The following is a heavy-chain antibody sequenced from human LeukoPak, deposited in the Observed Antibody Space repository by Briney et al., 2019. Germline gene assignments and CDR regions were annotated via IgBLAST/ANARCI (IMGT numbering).Heavy chain of an antibody. V-gene: IGHV1-8*01. CDR1: GYTFTSYD. CDR2: MNPKSAKT. Sequence: GASVKVSCKASGYTFTSYDISWVRQAPGQGLEWMGWMNPKSAKTGYAQKFQGRVTMTSNTSITTAYMELNSLRSDDTAVYYCARVARRPYDWLSRPDYFDYWGQGTLVTVSS. D-gene: IGHD3-9*01. CDR3: ARVARRPYDWLSRPDYFDY. J-gene: IGHJ4*02.